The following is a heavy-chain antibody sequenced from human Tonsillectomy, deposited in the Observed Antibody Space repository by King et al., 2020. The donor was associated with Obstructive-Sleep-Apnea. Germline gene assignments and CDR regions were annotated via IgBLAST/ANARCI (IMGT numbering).Heavy chain of an antibody. D-gene: IGHD3-22*01. CDR1: GFTFSSYS. Sequence: VQLVESGGGLVQPGGSLRLSCAASGFTFSSYSMNWVRQAPGKVLEWVSYISSSSSTIYYADSVKGRFTISSDNAKNSLYLQMNSLRAEDTAVYYCAMYYYDSSGSGGWGQGTLVTVSS. J-gene: IGHJ4*02. CDR3: AMYYYDSSGSGG. V-gene: IGHV3-48*01. CDR2: ISSSSSTI.